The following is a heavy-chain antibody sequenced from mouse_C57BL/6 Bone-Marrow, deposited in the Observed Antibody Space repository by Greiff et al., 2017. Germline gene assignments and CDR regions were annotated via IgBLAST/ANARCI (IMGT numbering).Heavy chain of an antibody. Sequence: EVKLMESGPGLVKPSQSLSLTCSVTGYSITSCYYWNWIRQFPGNKLEWMGYISYDGSNNYNPSLKNPISITRDTSKNQFFLKLNSVTTEETATYYCARDRYYGSGYGYVEVWGTGTTVTVSS. CDR3: ARDRYYGSGYGYVEV. V-gene: IGHV3-6*01. CDR1: GYSITSCYY. D-gene: IGHD1-1*01. CDR2: ISYDGSN. J-gene: IGHJ1*03.